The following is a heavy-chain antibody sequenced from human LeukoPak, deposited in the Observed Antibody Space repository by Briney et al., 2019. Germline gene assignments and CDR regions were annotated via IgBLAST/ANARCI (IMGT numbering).Heavy chain of an antibody. V-gene: IGHV4-30-4*01. J-gene: IGHJ5*02. Sequence: SQTLSLTCTVSGGSISSDNYQWSWIRQPPGKGLEWIGYINYSGSTYYNPSLKSRVTISVDTSKNHFSLRLSSVTAADTAVCYCARYGSGSTWFDPWGQGTLVTVSS. CDR3: ARYGSGSTWFDP. D-gene: IGHD3-10*01. CDR2: INYSGST. CDR1: GGSISSDNYQ.